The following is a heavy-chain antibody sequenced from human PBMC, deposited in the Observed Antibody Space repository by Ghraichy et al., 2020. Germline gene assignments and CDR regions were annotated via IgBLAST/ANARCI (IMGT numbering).Heavy chain of an antibody. Sequence: SETLSLTCAVYGGSFSGYYWSWIRQPPGKGLEWIGEINHSGSTNYNPSLKSRVTISVVTSKNQFSLKLSSVTAADTAVYYCARTIAAAGTGGYWGQGTLVTVSS. CDR3: ARTIAAAGTGGY. CDR1: GGSFSGYY. V-gene: IGHV4-34*01. D-gene: IGHD6-13*01. J-gene: IGHJ4*02. CDR2: INHSGST.